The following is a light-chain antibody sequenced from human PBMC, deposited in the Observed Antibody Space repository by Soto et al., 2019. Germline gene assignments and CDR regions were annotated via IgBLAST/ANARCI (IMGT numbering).Light chain of an antibody. CDR3: QQSNSFPAIT. J-gene: IGKJ5*01. Sequence: DIEMTQSPSSVSASVGDRVTITCRASQGIRNWLAWYQQKPGKAPKLLIYAASTLESGVPSRFSGGGSGTDFTLTISSLQPEDFATYYCQQSNSFPAITFGQGTRLEIK. CDR1: QGIRNW. CDR2: AAS. V-gene: IGKV1-12*01.